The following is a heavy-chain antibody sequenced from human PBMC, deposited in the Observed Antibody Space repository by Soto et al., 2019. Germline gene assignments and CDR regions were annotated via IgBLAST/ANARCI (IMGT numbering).Heavy chain of an antibody. D-gene: IGHD3-22*01. CDR1: GVTFKTYA. CDR2: IIPMFRTT. CDR3: ARKSKSKYYYDSSEFNDAYDM. J-gene: IGHJ3*02. Sequence: QVQLVQSGAEVKKPGSSVKVSCKASGVTFKTYAISWVRQAPGQGLEWLGGIIPMFRTTEYGQKFQGRVTISVDESTSTAYLELTSLRSEDTAVYYCARKSKSKYYYDSSEFNDAYDMWGQGTVVTVSS. V-gene: IGHV1-69*01.